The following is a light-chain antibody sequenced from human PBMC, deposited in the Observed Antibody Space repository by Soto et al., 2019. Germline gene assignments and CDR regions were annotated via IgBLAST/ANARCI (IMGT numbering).Light chain of an antibody. CDR2: AVS. CDR3: LQHYSDLRGYT. J-gene: IGKJ2*01. Sequence: DIQMTQSPSAMSASVGGRVTITCRASQGMSNYLAWFQQKPGKVPKRLVYAVSSLLSGVPSSFSGSGSGTEFTLTINSLQPEDFATYYCLQHYSDLRGYTFGQGTKLEIK. V-gene: IGKV1-17*03. CDR1: QGMSNY.